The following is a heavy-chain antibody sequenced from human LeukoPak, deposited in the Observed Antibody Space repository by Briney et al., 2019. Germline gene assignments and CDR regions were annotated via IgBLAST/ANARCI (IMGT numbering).Heavy chain of an antibody. D-gene: IGHD3-22*01. CDR3: AKDRHYYDSSPIDAFDI. Sequence: GRSLRLSCAASGFTFSSYAMHWVRQAPGKGLEWVAVISYDGSNKYYADSVKGRFSISRDNSKNTLYLHMKSLRAEDTAVYYCAKDRHYYDSSPIDAFDIWGQGTMVTVSS. CDR1: GFTFSSYA. V-gene: IGHV3-30-3*01. J-gene: IGHJ3*02. CDR2: ISYDGSNK.